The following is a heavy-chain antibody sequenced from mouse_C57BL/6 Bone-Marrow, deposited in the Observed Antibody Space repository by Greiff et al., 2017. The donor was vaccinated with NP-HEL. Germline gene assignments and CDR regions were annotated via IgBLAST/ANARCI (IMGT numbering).Heavy chain of an antibody. J-gene: IGHJ3*01. Sequence: QVQLKQSGAELVKPGASVKISCKASGYEFSNYWMNWVKQRPGKGLEWIGQIYPGDGDTNYNGKFKDKATLTADKSSSTAYMQLSRLTSEDSAVYFCARGAYWGQETLVTVSA. CDR3: ARGAY. CDR1: GYEFSNYW. V-gene: IGHV1-80*01. CDR2: IYPGDGDT.